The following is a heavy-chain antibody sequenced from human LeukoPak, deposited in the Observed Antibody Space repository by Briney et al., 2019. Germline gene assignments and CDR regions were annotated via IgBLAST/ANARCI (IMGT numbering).Heavy chain of an antibody. Sequence: GGSLRLSCAASGFTVSSNYMSWVRQAPGKGLEWVSVIYSGGSTYYADSVKGRFTISRDNSRNMLYLQMNSLQPEDTAVYYCAKTIDGFWPQFDFWGQGTLITVSS. CDR1: GFTVSSNY. D-gene: IGHD5-24*01. CDR2: IYSGGST. V-gene: IGHV3-53*05. J-gene: IGHJ4*02. CDR3: AKTIDGFWPQFDF.